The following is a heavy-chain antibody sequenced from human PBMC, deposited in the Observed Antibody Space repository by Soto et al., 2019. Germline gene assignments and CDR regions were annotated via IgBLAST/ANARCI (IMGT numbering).Heavy chain of an antibody. V-gene: IGHV3-21*01. Sequence: ILQAPGKGLGWVSSISSSSSSIYYADSVKGRFTISRDNAKNSLYLQMNSLRAEDTAVYYCARDRAGYCSGGSCYSAFDYWGQGTLVTVSS. J-gene: IGHJ4*02. CDR3: ARDRAGYCSGGSCYSAFDY. CDR2: ISSSSSSI. D-gene: IGHD2-15*01.